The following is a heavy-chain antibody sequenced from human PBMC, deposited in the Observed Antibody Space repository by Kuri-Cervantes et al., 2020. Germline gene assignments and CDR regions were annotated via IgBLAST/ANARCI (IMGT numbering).Heavy chain of an antibody. Sequence: GGSLRLSCAASGFTFSSYEMNWVRQAPGKGLEWVSYISSSGSTIYYADSVKGRFTISRDNAKNTLYLQMNSLGAEDTAVYYCAKEVRAIVVESGSGYWGQGTLVTVSS. J-gene: IGHJ4*02. D-gene: IGHD2-2*01. CDR1: GFTFSSYE. V-gene: IGHV3-48*03. CDR2: ISSSGSTI. CDR3: AKEVRAIVVESGSGY.